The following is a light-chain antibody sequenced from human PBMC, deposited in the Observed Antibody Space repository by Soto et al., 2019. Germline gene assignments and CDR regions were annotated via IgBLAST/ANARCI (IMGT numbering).Light chain of an antibody. CDR3: QSYDSSLSGYV. CDR2: GNS. V-gene: IGLV1-40*01. J-gene: IGLJ1*01. Sequence: QSVLTQPPSVSGAPGQRVTISCTGSSSNIGAGYDVHWYQQLPGTAPKLLIYGNSNRPSGVPDRFSASKSGTSASLAITGLQAEDEADYYGQSYDSSLSGYVFGTGTKATGL. CDR1: SSNIGAGYD.